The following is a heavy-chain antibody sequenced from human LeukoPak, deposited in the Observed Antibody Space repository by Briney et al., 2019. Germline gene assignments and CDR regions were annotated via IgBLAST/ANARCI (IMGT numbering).Heavy chain of an antibody. D-gene: IGHD6-19*01. J-gene: IGHJ6*02. V-gene: IGHV1-8*01. Sequence: SLNVSCKASGYTFTSYDINWVRQATGQGLEWMGWMNPNSGNTGYAQKFQGRVTMTRNTAISTAYMELSSLRSEDTAVYYCGRGGLNSSGWFQYYYYYYGMDVWGQGTTVTVSS. CDR2: MNPNSGNT. CDR3: GRGGLNSSGWFQYYYYYYGMDV. CDR1: GYTFTSYD.